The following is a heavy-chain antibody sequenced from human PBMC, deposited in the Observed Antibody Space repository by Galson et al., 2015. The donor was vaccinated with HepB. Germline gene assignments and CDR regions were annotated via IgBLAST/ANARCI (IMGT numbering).Heavy chain of an antibody. CDR2: ISGSGGST. Sequence: SLRLSCAASGFTFSSYAMSWVRQAPGKGLEWVSAISGSGGSTYYADSVKGRFTISRDNSKNTPYLQMNSLRAEDTAVYYCVQGRLRSSRFDWYFDLWGRGTLVTVSS. J-gene: IGHJ2*01. CDR1: GFTFSSYA. V-gene: IGHV3-23*01. D-gene: IGHD3-3*01. CDR3: VQGRLRSSRFDWYFDL.